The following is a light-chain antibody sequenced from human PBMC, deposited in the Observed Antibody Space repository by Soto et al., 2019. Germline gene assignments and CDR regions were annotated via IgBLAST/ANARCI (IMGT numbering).Light chain of an antibody. Sequence: EMVMTQSPATLSMSPGEGATLSCRASQSVRSNLAWYQQKRGQAPRLLIYGASTRATGIPTRFSGSGSGTEFTLTISSLQSEDFAVYYCQQYNNWPRTFGQGTKVEIK. V-gene: IGKV3-15*01. CDR2: GAS. CDR3: QQYNNWPRT. J-gene: IGKJ1*01. CDR1: QSVRSN.